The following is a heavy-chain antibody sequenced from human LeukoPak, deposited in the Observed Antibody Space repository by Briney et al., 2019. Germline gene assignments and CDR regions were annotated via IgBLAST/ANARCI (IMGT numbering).Heavy chain of an antibody. CDR3: ARHVGGGSSTGFDI. CDR1: GGSMSSYY. D-gene: IGHD2-2*01. Sequence: PSETLSLTCTVSGGSMSSYYWSWIRQPPGKGLEWIAYIYYSGSTSYNPSLKSRVTILVDTSNNQFSLKLSSVTADTAVYYCARHVGGGSSTGFDIWGQGTLVTVSS. V-gene: IGHV4-59*08. J-gene: IGHJ4*02. CDR2: IYYSGST.